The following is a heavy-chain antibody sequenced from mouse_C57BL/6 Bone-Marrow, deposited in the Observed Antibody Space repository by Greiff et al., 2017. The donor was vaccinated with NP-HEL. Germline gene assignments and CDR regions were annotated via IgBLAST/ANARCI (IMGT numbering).Heavy chain of an antibody. CDR2: LYPSDSET. Sequence: QVQLQQPGAELVRPGSSVKLSCKASGYTFTSYWMDWVKQRPGQGLEWIGNLYPSDSETHYNQKFKDKATLTVDKSSSTAYMQLSSLTSEDSAVYYCARTAQASEGFAYWGQGTLVTVSA. CDR3: ARTAQASEGFAY. CDR1: GYTFTSYW. J-gene: IGHJ3*01. D-gene: IGHD3-2*02. V-gene: IGHV1-61*01.